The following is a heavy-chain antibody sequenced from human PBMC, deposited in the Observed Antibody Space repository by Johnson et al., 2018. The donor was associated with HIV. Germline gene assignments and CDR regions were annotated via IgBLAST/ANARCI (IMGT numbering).Heavy chain of an antibody. CDR3: ARGGGYSIAAPSDAFDI. V-gene: IGHV3-66*03. Sequence: VQLVESGGGLLQPGGSLRLSCAASGFTVSSNYMSWVRQAPGKGLEWVSVLSSGGSPYYADSVKGRFTISRDNSKNTLYLQMNSLRAEDTAVYYCARGGGYSIAAPSDAFDIWGQGTMVTVSS. J-gene: IGHJ3*02. D-gene: IGHD6-6*01. CDR1: GFTVSSNY. CDR2: LSSGGSP.